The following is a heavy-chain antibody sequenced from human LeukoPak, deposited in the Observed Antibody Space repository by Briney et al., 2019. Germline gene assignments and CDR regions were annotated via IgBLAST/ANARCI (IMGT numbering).Heavy chain of an antibody. J-gene: IGHJ4*02. CDR2: INPYCGDT. CDR1: GYTFTGYH. V-gene: IGHV1-2*06. D-gene: IGHD6-13*01. Sequence: ASVKVSCKASGYTFTGYHIHWVRQPPGQGLEWMGRINPYCGDTNFAQKFQGRVTMTRDTSITTAYMDLSSLTPDDTAVYFCARDQGSLTRSWYTGYWGQGTQVTVSS. CDR3: ARDQGSLTRSWYTGY.